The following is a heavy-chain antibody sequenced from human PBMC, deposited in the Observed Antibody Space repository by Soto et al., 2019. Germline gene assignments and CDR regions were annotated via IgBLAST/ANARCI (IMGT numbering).Heavy chain of an antibody. CDR2: ISSSGSTI. Sequence: GVLRLSCAASGFTFSSYEMNWVRQAPGKGLEWVSYISSSGSTIYYADSVKGRFTISRDNAKNSLYLQMNSLRAEDTAVYYCARATAMASLVYYYYGMDVWGQGTTVTVSS. CDR1: GFTFSSYE. J-gene: IGHJ6*02. V-gene: IGHV3-48*03. CDR3: ARATAMASLVYYYYGMDV. D-gene: IGHD5-18*01.